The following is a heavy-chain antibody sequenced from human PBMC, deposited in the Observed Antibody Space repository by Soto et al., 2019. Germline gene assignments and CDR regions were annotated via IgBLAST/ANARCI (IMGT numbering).Heavy chain of an antibody. CDR3: ARLSGSSPYYYYYGMDV. V-gene: IGHV5-10-1*01. CDR2: IDPSDSYT. D-gene: IGHD6-6*01. Sequence: ESLKISCKGSEYSFTSYWISCVRQMPGKGLEWMGRIDPSDSYTNYSPSFQGHVTISADKSISTAYLQWSSLKASDTAMYYCARLSGSSPYYYYYGMDVWGQGTTVTVSS. CDR1: EYSFTSYW. J-gene: IGHJ6*02.